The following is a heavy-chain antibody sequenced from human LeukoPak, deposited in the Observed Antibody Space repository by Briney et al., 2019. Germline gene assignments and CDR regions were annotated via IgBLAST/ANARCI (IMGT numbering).Heavy chain of an antibody. CDR2: ISSSVSTI. D-gene: IGHD3-16*01. Sequence: GGSLRLSCAASGFTFSDYYMSWIRQAPGKGLEWVSYISSSVSTIYYADSMTGRFTISRDNAKNSLYLQMNSLRAEDTAAYYCATLPYLGSSSYYYGMDVWGQGTTVTVSS. CDR1: GFTFSDYY. V-gene: IGHV3-11*01. CDR3: ATLPYLGSSSYYYGMDV. J-gene: IGHJ6*02.